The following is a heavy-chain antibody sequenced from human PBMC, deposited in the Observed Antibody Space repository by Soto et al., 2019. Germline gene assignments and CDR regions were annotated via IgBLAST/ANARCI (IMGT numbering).Heavy chain of an antibody. CDR3: AKDGEYSSSPGY. J-gene: IGHJ4*02. D-gene: IGHD2-2*01. Sequence: QVQLVESGGGVVQPGRSLRLSCAASGFTFNTYGMHWVRQAPGKGLEWLVVISYDGSKEYYADSDSVKGRFTISRDNSKNTLYLQLTSLRAEDTAVYYCAKDGEYSSSPGYWGQGTLVTVSS. CDR1: GFTFNTYG. CDR2: ISYDGSKE. V-gene: IGHV3-30*18.